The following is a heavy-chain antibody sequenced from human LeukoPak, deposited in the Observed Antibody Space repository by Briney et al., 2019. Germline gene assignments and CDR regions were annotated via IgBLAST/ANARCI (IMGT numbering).Heavy chain of an antibody. V-gene: IGHV4-34*01. CDR1: GGSFSGYY. CDR2: IYHSGST. J-gene: IGHJ4*02. D-gene: IGHD1-26*01. CDR3: ARTVGGGSYFIPQYYFDY. Sequence: SETLSLTCAVYGGSFSGYYWSWIRQPPGKGLEWIGSIYHSGSTYYNPSLKSRVTISVDTSKNQFSLKLSSVTAADTAVYYCARTVGGGSYFIPQYYFDYWGQGTLVTVSS.